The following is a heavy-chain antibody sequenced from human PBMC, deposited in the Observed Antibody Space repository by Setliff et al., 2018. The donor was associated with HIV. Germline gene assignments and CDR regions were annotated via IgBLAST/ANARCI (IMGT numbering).Heavy chain of an antibody. CDR3: ARDKADFGEGMDV. J-gene: IGHJ6*02. Sequence: ASVKVSCKASGYTFTSYAMHWVRQAPGQRLEWMGWINAGNGNTKYSPKFQGRVTITRDTSTRTAYMELRSLRSDDTAVYYCARDKADFGEGMDVWGQGTTVTVSS. CDR1: GYTFTSYA. CDR2: INAGNGNT. V-gene: IGHV1-3*01. D-gene: IGHD3-10*01.